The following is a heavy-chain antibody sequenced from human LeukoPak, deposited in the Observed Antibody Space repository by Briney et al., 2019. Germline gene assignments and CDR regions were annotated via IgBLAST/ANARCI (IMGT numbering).Heavy chain of an antibody. CDR3: ARGWPPASSGTEI. J-gene: IGHJ4*02. D-gene: IGHD6-13*01. CDR2: IYYRGST. CDR1: SGSTSSGSYS. Sequence: SQTLSLTCTVSSGSTSSGSYSWSWIRQPPGRGLEWIGYIYYRGSTYYNPSLKSRVTISADTSKNQFSLELDSVTAADTAVYYCARGWPPASSGTEIWGQGILVTVSS. V-gene: IGHV4-30-2*01.